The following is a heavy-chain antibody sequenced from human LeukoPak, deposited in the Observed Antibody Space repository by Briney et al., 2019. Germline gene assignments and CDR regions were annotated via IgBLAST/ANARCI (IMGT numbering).Heavy chain of an antibody. CDR3: ARQKGQLALLFDP. V-gene: IGHV3-53*01. D-gene: IGHD6-6*01. Sequence: PGGSMRICCAASALTVSSNYMSWVRKGPRKGMESVSVIYSGGSTYYADSVKGRFTISRDNSKNTLYLQMNSLGAEDTAVYYCARQKGQLALLFDPWGQGTLVTVSS. CDR2: IYSGGST. CDR1: ALTVSSNY. J-gene: IGHJ5*02.